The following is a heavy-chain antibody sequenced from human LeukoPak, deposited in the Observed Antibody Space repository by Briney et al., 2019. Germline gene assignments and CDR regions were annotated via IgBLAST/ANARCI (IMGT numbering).Heavy chain of an antibody. J-gene: IGHJ6*02. V-gene: IGHV1-18*01. CDR1: GYTFTSYG. D-gene: IGHD3-10*01. Sequence: ASVKVSCKASGYTFTSYGISWVRQAPGQGLEWMGWISAYNGNTNYAQKLQGRVTMTTDISTSTAYMELRSLRSDDTAVYYCARDQPPVYYYGSGSYYKGYYYYGMDVWGQGTTVTVSS. CDR2: ISAYNGNT. CDR3: ARDQPPVYYYGSGSYYKGYYYYGMDV.